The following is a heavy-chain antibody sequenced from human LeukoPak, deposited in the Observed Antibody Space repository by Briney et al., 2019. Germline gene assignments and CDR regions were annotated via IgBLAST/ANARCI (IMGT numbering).Heavy chain of an antibody. Sequence: GGPLRLSCAASGFIFSSYPMHWVRQAPGKGLEWVAVISNDGTSKYYADSVKGRFTISRDNSKNTLYLQMNSLRTEDTAVYYCASAEWLSSHFDYWGQGTLVTVSS. J-gene: IGHJ4*02. D-gene: IGHD3-3*01. CDR3: ASAEWLSSHFDY. CDR1: GFIFSSYP. CDR2: ISNDGTSK. V-gene: IGHV3-30-3*01.